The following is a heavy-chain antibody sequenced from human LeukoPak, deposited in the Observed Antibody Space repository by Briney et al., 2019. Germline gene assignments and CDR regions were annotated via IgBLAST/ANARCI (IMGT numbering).Heavy chain of an antibody. D-gene: IGHD3-10*01. CDR2: ISGSGGST. V-gene: IGHV3-23*01. CDR1: GFTFSSYA. J-gene: IGHJ4*02. CDR3: ARDSVLLWLGDLPYYFDI. Sequence: PTGGSLRLSCAASGFTFSSYAMSWVRQAPGKGLEWVLAISGSGGSTYYADSVKGRFTISRDNSKNTLYLQMSSLRAEDTAVYYCARDSVLLWLGDLPYYFDIWGQGTLVTVSS.